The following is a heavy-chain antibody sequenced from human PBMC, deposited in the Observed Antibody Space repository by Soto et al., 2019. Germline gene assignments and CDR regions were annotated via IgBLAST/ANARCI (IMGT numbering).Heavy chain of an antibody. V-gene: IGHV3-23*01. J-gene: IGHJ5*02. D-gene: IGHD1-26*01. Sequence: PWGALRLSCTASGFTFSSYWMRWVRQAPGKGLEWISSISGSGFKKYYADSVKGRFTISRDNSKSTVYLELNNLSAEDTAVYHCAKNQGVELVPLATVDWFDPWGQGSVVTVSS. CDR3: AKNQGVELVPLATVDWFDP. CDR2: ISGSGFKK. CDR1: GFTFSSYW.